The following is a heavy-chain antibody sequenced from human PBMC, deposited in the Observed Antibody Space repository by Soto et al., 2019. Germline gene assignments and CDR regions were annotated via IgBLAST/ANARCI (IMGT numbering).Heavy chain of an antibody. J-gene: IGHJ5*02. Sequence: GASVKVSCKASGGTFSSYAISWLRQSPGQGLEWMGGIIPIFGTANYAQKFQGRVTITADESTSTAYMELSSLRSEDTAVYYCARDASYDILTGSGYNWFDPWGQGTLVTVSS. CDR2: IIPIFGTA. D-gene: IGHD3-9*01. CDR3: ARDASYDILTGSGYNWFDP. V-gene: IGHV1-69*13. CDR1: GGTFSSYA.